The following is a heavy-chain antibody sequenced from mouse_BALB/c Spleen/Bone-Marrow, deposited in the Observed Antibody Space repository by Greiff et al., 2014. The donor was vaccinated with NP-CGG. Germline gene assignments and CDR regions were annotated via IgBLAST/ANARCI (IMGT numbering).Heavy chain of an antibody. CDR1: GYTFTDYN. V-gene: IGHV1S29*02. D-gene: IGHD1-1*02. CDR2: IYPYNGGT. CDR3: ARSKGGNYYAMDY. J-gene: IGHJ4*01. Sequence: VQLKQSGPELVKPGASVKISCKASGYTFTDYNMHWGKKSHGKSLEWIGYIYPYNGGTGYNQKFKSKATLTVANSSSTAYMELRSLTSEDSAVYYCARSKGGNYYAMDYWGQGTSVTVSS.